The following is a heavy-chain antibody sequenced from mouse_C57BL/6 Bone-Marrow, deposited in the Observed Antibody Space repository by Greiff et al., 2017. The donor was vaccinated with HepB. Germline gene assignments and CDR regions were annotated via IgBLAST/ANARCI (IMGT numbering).Heavy chain of an antibody. D-gene: IGHD4-1*01. J-gene: IGHJ2*01. CDR2: INPGSGGT. CDR1: GYAFTNYL. CDR3: ARGGNWGY. Sequence: VQLVESGAELVRPGTSVKVSCKASGYAFTNYLIEWVKQRPGQGLEWIGVINPGSGGTNYNEKFKGKATLTADKSSSTAYMQLSSLTSEDSAVYFCARGGNWGYWGQGTTLTVSS. V-gene: IGHV1-54*01.